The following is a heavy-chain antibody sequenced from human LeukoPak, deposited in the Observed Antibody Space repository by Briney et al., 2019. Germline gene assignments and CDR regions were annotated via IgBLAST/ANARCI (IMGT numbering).Heavy chain of an antibody. CDR2: TYYRSKWYN. CDR3: ARDTGRMVYAITLYYYYYLDV. Sequence: SQTLSLTCAISGDSVSSNSAAWNWIRQSPSRGLEWLGRTYYRSKWYNDYAGSVKSRITINPETSKNQFSLQRNSVTPEATAVYYCARDTGRMVYAITLYYYYYLDVWGKGTTVTVSS. D-gene: IGHD2-8*01. CDR1: GDSVSSNSAA. V-gene: IGHV6-1*01. J-gene: IGHJ6*03.